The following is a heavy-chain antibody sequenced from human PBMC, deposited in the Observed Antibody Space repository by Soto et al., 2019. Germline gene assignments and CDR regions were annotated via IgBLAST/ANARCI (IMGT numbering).Heavy chain of an antibody. D-gene: IGHD3-3*01. Sequence: GGSLRLSCAASGFTFSSYAMHWVRQAPGKGLEYVSAISSNGGSTYYANSMKGRFTISRDNSKNTLYLQMGSLRAEDMAVYYCARPSDFWSGYYDAFDIWGQGTMVTVSS. CDR1: GFTFSSYA. CDR2: ISSNGGST. V-gene: IGHV3-64*01. J-gene: IGHJ3*02. CDR3: ARPSDFWSGYYDAFDI.